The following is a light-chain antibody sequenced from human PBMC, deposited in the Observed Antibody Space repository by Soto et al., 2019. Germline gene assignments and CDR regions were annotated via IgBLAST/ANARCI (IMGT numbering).Light chain of an antibody. CDR2: DAS. CDR1: QSISWR. V-gene: IGKV1-5*01. CDR3: RQHNSHLWT. Sequence: DIEMTQSPSTLSVSVGDRVTITCRASQSISWRLAWYQQKPGKAPSLLIYDASSMDSGVPARFSGSGSGTEDSLTIISRLPSDVVTDYCRQHNSHLWTFGQGTKVDI. J-gene: IGKJ1*01.